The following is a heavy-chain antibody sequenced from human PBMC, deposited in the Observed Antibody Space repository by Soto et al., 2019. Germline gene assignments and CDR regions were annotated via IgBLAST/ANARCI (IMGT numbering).Heavy chain of an antibody. V-gene: IGHV4-4*02. CDR3: ARSTGGDACHF. Sequence: QVQLQESGPGLVKPSGTLSLTCAVSGGSLTSNDWWTWVRQPPGKGLEWVGQINHSGSTFYNPFLRSRITVSINVSANHFSLHLASVTAADTALYYCARSTGGDACHFWGQGTMVTVSS. CDR1: GGSLTSNDW. J-gene: IGHJ3*01. CDR2: INHSGST. D-gene: IGHD7-27*01.